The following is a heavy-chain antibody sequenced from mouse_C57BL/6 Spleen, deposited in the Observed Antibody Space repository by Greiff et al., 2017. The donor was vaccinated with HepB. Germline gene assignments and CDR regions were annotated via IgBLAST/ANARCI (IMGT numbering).Heavy chain of an antibody. CDR1: GFTFSDAW. D-gene: IGHD1-1*01. V-gene: IGHV6-6*01. J-gene: IGHJ1*03. Sequence: EVKVEESGGGLVQPGGSMKLSCAASGFTFSDAWMDWVRQSPEKGLEWVAEIRNKANNHATYYAESVKGRFTISRDDSKSSVYLQMNSLRAEDTGIYYCTRPTTVVATDWYFDVWGTGTTVTVSS. CDR3: TRPTTVVATDWYFDV. CDR2: IRNKANNHAT.